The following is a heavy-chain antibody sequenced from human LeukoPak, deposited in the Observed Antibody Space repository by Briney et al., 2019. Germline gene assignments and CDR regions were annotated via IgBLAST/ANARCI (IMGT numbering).Heavy chain of an antibody. CDR3: ARDKIAAAGTDYYYGMDV. Sequence: KSGGSLRLSCAASGFTFSSYNMNWVRQAPGKGLEWVSSISSSSSYIYYADSVKGRFTISRDNAKNSLYLQMNSLRAEDTAVYYCARDKIAAAGTDYYYGMDVWGQGTTVTV. D-gene: IGHD6-13*01. CDR2: ISSSSSYI. CDR1: GFTFSSYN. V-gene: IGHV3-21*01. J-gene: IGHJ6*02.